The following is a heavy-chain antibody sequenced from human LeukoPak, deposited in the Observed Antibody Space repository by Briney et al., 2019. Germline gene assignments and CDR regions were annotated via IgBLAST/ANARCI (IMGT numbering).Heavy chain of an antibody. Sequence: GSLRLSCAASGFTVSSNYMSWVRQPPGKGLEWIGYIYYSGSTNYNPSLKSRVTISVDTSKNQFSLKLSSVTAADTAVYYCARGANWGSGIYYYYYMDVWGKGTTVTVSS. CDR2: IYYSGST. V-gene: IGHV4-59*02. CDR3: ARGANWGSGIYYYYYMDV. CDR1: GFTVSSNY. D-gene: IGHD7-27*01. J-gene: IGHJ6*03.